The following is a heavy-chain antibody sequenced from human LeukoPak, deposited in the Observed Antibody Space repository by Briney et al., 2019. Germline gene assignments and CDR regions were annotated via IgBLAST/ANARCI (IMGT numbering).Heavy chain of an antibody. D-gene: IGHD6-19*01. CDR2: IYSGGNT. J-gene: IGHJ4*02. Sequence: GGSLRLSCAAPGFTFSSDYMSWVRQAPGKGLDWVSVIYSGGNTYYADSAKGRFTISRDKSKNTVYLQMNSLRAEDTAVYHCARHFSSGYSFDYWGQGTLVTVSS. CDR3: ARHFSSGYSFDY. CDR1: GFTFSSDY. V-gene: IGHV3-66*04.